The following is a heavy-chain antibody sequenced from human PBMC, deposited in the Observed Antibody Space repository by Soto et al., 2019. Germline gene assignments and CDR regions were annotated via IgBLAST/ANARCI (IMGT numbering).Heavy chain of an antibody. Sequence: QVQLVQSGAEVRKPGASVTVSCRSSGDSLNDYYIQWVRQAPGQGFEWMGWINPNGGVTKYAQKFQGWVSMTRDTSIRTVYMQLSRLRSDDTAVYYCARESGGATATLDYYYFYMDVWGTGTTVTVSS. J-gene: IGHJ6*03. CDR2: INPNGGVT. D-gene: IGHD5-12*01. V-gene: IGHV1-2*04. CDR1: GDSLNDYY. CDR3: ARESGGATATLDYYYFYMDV.